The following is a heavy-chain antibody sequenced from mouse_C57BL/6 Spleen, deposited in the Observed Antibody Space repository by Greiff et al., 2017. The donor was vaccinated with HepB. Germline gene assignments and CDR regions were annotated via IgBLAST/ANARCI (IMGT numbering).Heavy chain of an antibody. V-gene: IGHV1-69*01. CDR1: GYTFTSYW. CDR2: IDPSDSYT. D-gene: IGHD1-1*01. J-gene: IGHJ3*01. Sequence: QVHVKQPGAELVMPGASVKLSCKASGYTFTSYWMHWVKQRPGQGLEWIGEIDPSDSYTNYNQKFKGKSTLTVDKSSSTAYMQLSSLTSEDSAVYYCAREGGSSLFAYWGQGTLVTVSA. CDR3: AREGGSSLFAY.